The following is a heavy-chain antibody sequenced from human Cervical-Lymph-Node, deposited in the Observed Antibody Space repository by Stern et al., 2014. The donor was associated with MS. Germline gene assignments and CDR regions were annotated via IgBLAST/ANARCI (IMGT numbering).Heavy chain of an antibody. V-gene: IGHV1-69*06. CDR3: ARDLKD. CDR1: GGTFSNSA. Sequence: MQLVESGPEVKKPGSSLKVSCRASGGTFSNSAINWVRQAPGQGLEWMGGIIPIFGRPNYAQKFHGRVTIIADKSTDTTYMELTTLTYEDTAVYYCARDLKDWGQGTLVTVSS. CDR2: IIPIFGRP. J-gene: IGHJ4*02.